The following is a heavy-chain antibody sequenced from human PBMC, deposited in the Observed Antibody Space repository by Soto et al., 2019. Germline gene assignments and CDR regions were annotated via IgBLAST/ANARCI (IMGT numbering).Heavy chain of an antibody. Sequence: GGSLRLSCAASGFIFDDYAMHWVRQAPGKGLEWVAVISYDGSNKYYADSVKGRFTISRDNSKNTLYLQMNSLRAEDTAVYYCARDPLWGTAMVLWYFDLWGRGTLVTVSS. V-gene: IGHV3-30-3*01. J-gene: IGHJ2*01. D-gene: IGHD5-18*01. CDR2: ISYDGSNK. CDR3: ARDPLWGTAMVLWYFDL. CDR1: GFIFDDYA.